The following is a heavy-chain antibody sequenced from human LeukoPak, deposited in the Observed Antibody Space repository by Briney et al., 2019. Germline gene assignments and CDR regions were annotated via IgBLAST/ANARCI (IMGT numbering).Heavy chain of an antibody. D-gene: IGHD1-26*01. CDR2: ISFDGSNQ. Sequence: GRSLRLSCEASGFXFSSYGIHWVRQAPGKGLEWVALISFDGSNQYYADSVKGRFTISRDNSKNTLYLQMNSLRAEDTAVYYCAKPPEVGATVGYFDYWGQGTLVTVSS. CDR1: GFXFSSYG. V-gene: IGHV3-30*18. CDR3: AKPPEVGATVGYFDY. J-gene: IGHJ4*02.